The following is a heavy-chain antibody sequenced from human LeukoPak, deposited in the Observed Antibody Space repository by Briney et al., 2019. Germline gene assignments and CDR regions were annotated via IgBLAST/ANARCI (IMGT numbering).Heavy chain of an antibody. CDR1: GFTFSNYW. CDR2: IKQDGSEI. V-gene: IGHV3-7*01. J-gene: IGHJ3*02. D-gene: IGHD2-2*02. Sequence: PGGSLRLSWAAAGFTFSNYWMSWVRQAPGKGLEWVANIKQDGSEIYYVDSVKGRFIISRDNAKNSLHLQLNSLRAEDTAVYHCARMYCSTTSCYTDAFDIWGQGTMVTVSS. CDR3: ARMYCSTTSCYTDAFDI.